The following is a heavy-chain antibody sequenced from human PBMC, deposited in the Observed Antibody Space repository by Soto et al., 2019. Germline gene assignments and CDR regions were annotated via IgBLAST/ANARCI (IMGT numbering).Heavy chain of an antibody. D-gene: IGHD2-15*01. CDR1: GYSFTSYG. J-gene: IGHJ4*02. CDR3: ARDVRGYCSGGSCSAVY. Sequence: ASVKVSCKASGYSFTSYGISCVRQAPGQVPEWMGWISGYNGNTNYAQKFQGRVTMTTDTSTSTAYMELRSLRSDDTAVYYCARDVRGYCSGGSCSAVYWGQGTLVTVSS. V-gene: IGHV1-18*04. CDR2: ISGYNGNT.